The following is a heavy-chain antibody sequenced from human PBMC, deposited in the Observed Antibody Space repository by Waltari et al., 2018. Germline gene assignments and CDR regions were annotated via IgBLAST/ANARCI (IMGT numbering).Heavy chain of an antibody. D-gene: IGHD2-21*02. Sequence: EVQLVESGGGLVQPGGSLRLSCAASEFTFSGYWMPWVRQAPGKGLVWVSRINSDESSTSYADSVKGRFTISRDNAKNTLYLQMNSLRAEDTAVYYCASQNGGNSWWLDPWGQGTLVTVSS. CDR1: EFTFSGYW. CDR3: ASQNGGNSWWLDP. CDR2: INSDESST. V-gene: IGHV3-74*01. J-gene: IGHJ5*02.